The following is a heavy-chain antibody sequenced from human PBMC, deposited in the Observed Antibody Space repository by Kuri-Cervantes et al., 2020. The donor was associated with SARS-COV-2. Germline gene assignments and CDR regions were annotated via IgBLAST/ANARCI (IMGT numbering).Heavy chain of an antibody. J-gene: IGHJ4*02. V-gene: IGHV3-7*04. CDR1: GFNFNGAW. D-gene: IGHD3-22*01. Sequence: GESLKISCVASGFNFNGAWMNWVRQAPGKGLEWVANVNQDGTQKYYVDSVKGRFTISRDNAKNSVYLQMNSLRVDDTALYYCARAVGASDSFWGQGTLVTVSS. CDR2: VNQDGTQK. CDR3: ARAVGASDSF.